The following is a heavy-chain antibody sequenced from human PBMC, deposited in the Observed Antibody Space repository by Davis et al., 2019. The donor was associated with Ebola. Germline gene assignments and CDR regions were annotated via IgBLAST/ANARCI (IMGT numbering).Heavy chain of an antibody. D-gene: IGHD3-16*01. CDR3: ARGSYGY. CDR2: IKQDGSEK. Sequence: GGSLRLSCAVYGGSFSGYYWSWIRQAPGKGLEWVANIKQDGSEKYYVDSVKGRFTISRDNAKNSLYLQMNSLRAEDTAVYYCARGSYGYWGQGTLVTVSS. V-gene: IGHV3-7*03. CDR1: GGSFSGYY. J-gene: IGHJ4*02.